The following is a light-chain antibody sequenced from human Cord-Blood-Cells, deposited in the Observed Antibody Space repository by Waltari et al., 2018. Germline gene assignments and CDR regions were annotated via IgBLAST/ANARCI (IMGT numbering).Light chain of an antibody. CDR1: SSDVGGYNY. CDR2: DVS. J-gene: IGLJ3*02. V-gene: IGLV2-14*01. CDR3: SSYTSSSTWV. Sequence: QSALTQPAYVSGSPGQSITISCTGTSSDVGGYNYVSWYQQHPGKAPKPIIYDVSKRPSGVSNRFSGSKSGNTASLTISGLQAEDEADYYCSSYTSSSTWVFGGGTKLTVL.